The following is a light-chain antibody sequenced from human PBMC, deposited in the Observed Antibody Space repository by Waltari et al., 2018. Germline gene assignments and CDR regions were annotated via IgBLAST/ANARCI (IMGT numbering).Light chain of an antibody. Sequence: EIVLTQSPGTLCLSPGERATLSCRASQSVSRTVAWYQQKPGQAPRLLIYDASTRATGIPDRFSGSGSGTDFSLTISRLEPEDFAVYYCQKYGTLPATFGQGTKVEIK. CDR1: QSVSRT. V-gene: IGKV3-20*01. J-gene: IGKJ1*01. CDR3: QKYGTLPAT. CDR2: DAS.